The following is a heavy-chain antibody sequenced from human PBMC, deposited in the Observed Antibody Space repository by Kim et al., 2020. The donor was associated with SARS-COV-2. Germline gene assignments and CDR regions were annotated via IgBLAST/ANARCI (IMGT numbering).Heavy chain of an antibody. D-gene: IGHD3-9*01. V-gene: IGHV1-24*01. CDR3: ATEALLTAERKAFDI. J-gene: IGHJ3*02. Sequence: QKFQGRVTMTEDTSTDTAYMELSSLRSEDTAVYYCATEALLTAERKAFDIWGQGTMVTVSS.